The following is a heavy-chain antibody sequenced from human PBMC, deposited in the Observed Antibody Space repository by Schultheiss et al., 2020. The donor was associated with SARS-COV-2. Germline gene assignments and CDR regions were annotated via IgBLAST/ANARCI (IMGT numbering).Heavy chain of an antibody. V-gene: IGHV3-23*01. CDR1: GFTFSSHV. CDR3: ARGLANWSDLGY. CDR2: ISGSGGST. Sequence: GGSLRLSCAASGFTFSSHVMSWVRQAPGKGLEWVSAISGSGGSTYYADSVKGQFTISRDNSKNTLYLQMNSLRAEDTAVYYCARGLANWSDLGYWGQGTLVTVSS. D-gene: IGHD7-27*01. J-gene: IGHJ4*02.